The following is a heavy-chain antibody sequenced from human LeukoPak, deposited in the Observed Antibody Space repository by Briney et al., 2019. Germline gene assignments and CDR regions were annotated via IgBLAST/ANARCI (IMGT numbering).Heavy chain of an antibody. CDR3: ARDGYYYDSSGYYYVSDY. D-gene: IGHD3-22*01. J-gene: IGHJ4*02. V-gene: IGHV4-4*07. CDR1: GGSISSYY. Sequence: SETLSLTCTVSGGSISSYYWSWIRQPAGKGLEWIGRIYTSGSTNYNPSLKSRVTMSVDTSKNQFSLKLSSVTAADTAVYYCARDGYYYDSSGYYYVSDYWGQETLVTVSS. CDR2: IYTSGST.